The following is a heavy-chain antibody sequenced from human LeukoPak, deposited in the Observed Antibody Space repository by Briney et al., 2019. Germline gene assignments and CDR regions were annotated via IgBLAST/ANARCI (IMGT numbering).Heavy chain of an antibody. Sequence: GGSLKLSCAASGFTFSGSAMHWVRQASGKGLEWVGRIRSKDNSYATAYAASVRGRFTVSRDDSKNTAYLQMNSLKTEDTAVYYCTTHQDVTPGNFDLWGRGTLVTVSS. CDR2: IRSKDNSYAT. CDR3: TTHQDVTPGNFDL. CDR1: GFTFSGSA. V-gene: IGHV3-73*01. J-gene: IGHJ2*01. D-gene: IGHD4-23*01.